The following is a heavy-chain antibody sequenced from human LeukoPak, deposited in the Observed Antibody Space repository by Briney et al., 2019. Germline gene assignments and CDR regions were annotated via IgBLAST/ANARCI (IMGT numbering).Heavy chain of an antibody. J-gene: IGHJ4*02. V-gene: IGHV4-59*01. CDR2: IYYSGST. Sequence: SETLSLTCTVSGGSISSYYWSWIRQPPGKGLEWIGYIYYSGSTNYNPSLKSRVTISVDTSKNQFSLKLSSVTAADTAVYHCARGYNRYYFDYWGQGTLVTVSS. D-gene: IGHD3-10*01. CDR1: GGSISSYY. CDR3: ARGYNRYYFDY.